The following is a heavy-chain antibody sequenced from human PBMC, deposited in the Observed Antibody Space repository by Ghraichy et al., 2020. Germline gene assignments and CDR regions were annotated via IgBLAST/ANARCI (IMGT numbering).Heavy chain of an antibody. D-gene: IGHD3-9*01. Sequence: SQTLSLTCTVSGGSVGSYYWTWIRQPPGKRLEWIGYIYNIVNTNYNPSLKSRVTISIDTSKNQFSLKLSSVTDADTAVYYCARRVAMTGERFDVWGQGAMVTISS. V-gene: IGHV4-4*09. CDR2: IYNIVNT. CDR1: GGSVGSYY. CDR3: ARRVAMTGERFDV. J-gene: IGHJ3*01.